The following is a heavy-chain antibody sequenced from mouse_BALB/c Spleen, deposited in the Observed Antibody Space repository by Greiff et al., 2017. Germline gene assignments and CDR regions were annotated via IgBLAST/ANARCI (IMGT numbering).Heavy chain of an antibody. Sequence: VQLQQPGAELVKPGTSVKLSCKASGYNFTSYWINWVKLRPGQGLEWIGDIYPGSGSTNYNEKFKSKATLTVDTSSSTAYMQLSSLASEDSALYYCASRGNYLYYYAMDYWGQGTSVTVSS. V-gene: IGHV1-55*01. D-gene: IGHD5-5*01. CDR3: ASRGNYLYYYAMDY. CDR2: IYPGSGST. CDR1: GYNFTSYW. J-gene: IGHJ4*01.